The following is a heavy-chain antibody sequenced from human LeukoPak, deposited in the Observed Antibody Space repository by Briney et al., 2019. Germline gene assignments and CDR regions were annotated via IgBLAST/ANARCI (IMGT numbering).Heavy chain of an antibody. CDR2: LSSTGSTI. Sequence: GGSLRLSCEACGFAFSFFAMSWLRQAPGKGLEWVSYLSSTGSTIFDADSVKGRFTISRDNAKNSLYLQMDSLRAEDTAVYYCTRVITTWGQGTLVTVSS. CDR3: TRVITT. J-gene: IGHJ5*02. V-gene: IGHV3-48*03. D-gene: IGHD3-10*01. CDR1: GFAFSFFA.